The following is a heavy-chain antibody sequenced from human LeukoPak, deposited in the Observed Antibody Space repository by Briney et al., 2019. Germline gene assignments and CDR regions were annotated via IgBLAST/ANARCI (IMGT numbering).Heavy chain of an antibody. CDR3: ARGGHYYGSGSPDWFDP. J-gene: IGHJ5*02. CDR1: GGSFSGYY. Sequence: SETLSLTCAVYGGSFSGYYWSWIRQPPGKGLEWIGEINHSGSTNYNPSLKSRVTISVDTSKNQFSLKLSSVTAADTAVYYCARGGHYYGSGSPDWFDPWGQGTLSPSPQ. D-gene: IGHD3-10*01. CDR2: INHSGST. V-gene: IGHV4-34*01.